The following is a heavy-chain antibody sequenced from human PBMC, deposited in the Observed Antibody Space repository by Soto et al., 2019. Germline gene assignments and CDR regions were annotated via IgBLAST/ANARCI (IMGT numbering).Heavy chain of an antibody. J-gene: IGHJ4*02. V-gene: IGHV1-3*01. CDR2: INVGNGNT. D-gene: IGHD3-22*01. Sequence: GSVKVSCKAAGYTFTTYAMHWVRQAPGQRLEWMGWINVGNGNTKYSQKFQGRVTITRDTSASTAHMELSSLRSEDTAVYYCAYDSSGYLDYWGQGTLVTVSS. CDR1: GYTFTTYA. CDR3: AYDSSGYLDY.